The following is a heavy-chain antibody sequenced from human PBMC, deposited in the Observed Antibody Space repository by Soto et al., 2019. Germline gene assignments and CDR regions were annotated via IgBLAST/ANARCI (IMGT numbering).Heavy chain of an antibody. V-gene: IGHV4-34*01. Sequence: QVQLQQWGAGLLKPSETLSLTCAVYGGSFSGYYWSWIHQPPGKGLEWIGEINHSGSTNYNPSLKSRVTISVDTSKNQFSLKLSSVTAADTAVYYCARPSGSYDAFDIWGQGTMVTVSS. J-gene: IGHJ3*02. CDR1: GGSFSGYY. CDR2: INHSGST. CDR3: ARPSGSYDAFDI. D-gene: IGHD1-26*01.